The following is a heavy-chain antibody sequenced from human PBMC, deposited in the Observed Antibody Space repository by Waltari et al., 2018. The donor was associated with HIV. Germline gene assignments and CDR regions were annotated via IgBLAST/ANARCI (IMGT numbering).Heavy chain of an antibody. CDR3: ARGGVLMVYASTPNWFDP. J-gene: IGHJ5*02. CDR2: ISYDGSNK. CDR1: GYSISRGY. D-gene: IGHD2-8*01. V-gene: IGHV3-30-3*01. Sequence: QVQLQESGPGLVKSSETLSLTCAVSGYSISRGYYWGWIRQPPGKGLEWVAVISYDGSNKYYADSVKGRFTISRDNSKNTLYLQMNSLRAEDTAVYYCARGGVLMVYASTPNWFDPWGQGTLVTVSS.